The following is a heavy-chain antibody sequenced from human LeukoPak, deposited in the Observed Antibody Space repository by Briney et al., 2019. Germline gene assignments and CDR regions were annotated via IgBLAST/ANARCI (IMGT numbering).Heavy chain of an antibody. V-gene: IGHV1-46*01. CDR2: INPSGGST. J-gene: IGHJ2*01. CDR3: ARYSDYGASGWYFDL. CDR1: GYTFTSYY. Sequence: ASVKVSCKASGYTFTSYYMHWVRQAPGQGLEWMGLINPSGGSTSYAQKFQGRVTMTRDTSTSTVYMELSSLRSEDTAVYYCARYSDYGASGWYFDLWGRGTLVTVSS. D-gene: IGHD4-17*01.